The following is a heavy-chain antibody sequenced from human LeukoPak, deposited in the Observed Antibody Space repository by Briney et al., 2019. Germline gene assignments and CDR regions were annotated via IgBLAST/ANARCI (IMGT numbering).Heavy chain of an antibody. CDR3: PKEDGRDGYNSHY. D-gene: IGHD5-24*01. J-gene: IGHJ4*02. CDR2: ISGSGGST. Sequence: PGGSLRLSCAASGFTFSSYAMSWVRQAPGKGLEWVSAISGSGGSTYYADSVKGRFTISRDNSKNTLYLQMNSPRAEDTAVYHCPKEDGRDGYNSHYCGQATLVTASS. V-gene: IGHV3-23*01. CDR1: GFTFSSYA.